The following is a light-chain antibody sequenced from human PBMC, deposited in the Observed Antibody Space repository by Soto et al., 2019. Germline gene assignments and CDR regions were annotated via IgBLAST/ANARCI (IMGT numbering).Light chain of an antibody. J-gene: IGKJ1*01. CDR1: QGINKF. CDR3: QQYNSYSAWT. Sequence: IQLTQSPSSLSASVGDRVTITCRASQGINKFLAWYQQRPGKAPQLLVYGASTLQSGVPSRFSGSGSGTEFTLTISSLQPDDFATYYCQQYNSYSAWTFGQGTKVEIK. V-gene: IGKV1-9*01. CDR2: GAS.